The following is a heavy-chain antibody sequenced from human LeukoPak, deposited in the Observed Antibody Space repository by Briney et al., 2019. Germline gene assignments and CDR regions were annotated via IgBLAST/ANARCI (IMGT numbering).Heavy chain of an antibody. CDR2: IHSSGST. J-gene: IGHJ6*03. Sequence: PSQTLSLTCTVSAGSISGRRYYWSWIRQPAGKGLEWIGRIHSSGSTNYNPSLKSRLTISVDTSKNQFSLKLSSVTAADTAVYYCARRTTDYYYYYMDVWGKGTTVTVSS. V-gene: IGHV4-61*02. CDR1: AGSISGRRYY. D-gene: IGHD2/OR15-2a*01. CDR3: ARRTTDYYYYYMDV.